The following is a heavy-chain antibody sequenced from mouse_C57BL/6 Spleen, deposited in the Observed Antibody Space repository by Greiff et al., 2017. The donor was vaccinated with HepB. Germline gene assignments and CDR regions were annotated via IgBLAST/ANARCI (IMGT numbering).Heavy chain of an antibody. CDR1: GFTFSSYA. Sequence: EVMLVESGEGLVKPGGSLKLSCAASGFTFSSYAMSWVRQTPEKRLEWVAYISSGGDYIYYADTVKGRFTISRDNARNTLYLQMSSLKSEDTAMYYCTRDYYGNYFDYWGQGTTLTVSS. CDR3: TRDYYGNYFDY. D-gene: IGHD2-1*01. CDR2: ISSGGDYI. V-gene: IGHV5-9-1*02. J-gene: IGHJ2*01.